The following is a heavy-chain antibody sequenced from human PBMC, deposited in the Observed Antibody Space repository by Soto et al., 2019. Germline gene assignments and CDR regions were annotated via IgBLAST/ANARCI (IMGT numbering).Heavy chain of an antibody. CDR3: ARMAANYYYYYGMDV. J-gene: IGHJ6*02. V-gene: IGHV1-2*02. CDR1: GYTFTGYY. CDR2: INPNSGGT. Sequence: ALVKVCCKASGYTFTGYYMHWVRQAPGQGLEWMGWINPNSGGTNYAQKFQGRVTMTRDTSISTAYMELSRLRSDDTPVYYCARMAANYYYYYGMDVWGQGTTVTVSS.